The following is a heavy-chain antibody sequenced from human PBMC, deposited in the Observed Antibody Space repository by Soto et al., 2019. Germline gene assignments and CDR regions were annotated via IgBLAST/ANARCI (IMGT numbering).Heavy chain of an antibody. CDR3: AREGGAPYDSSGDYEDAFDI. Sequence: PGGSLRLSCAASGFTFSDYSMNWVRQAPGKGLEWVSYISSSSSTIYYADSVKGRFTISRDNAKNSLYMQMNRLRAEDTAVYYCAREGGAPYDSSGDYEDAFDIWGQGTMVTVSS. J-gene: IGHJ3*02. CDR1: GFTFSDYS. CDR2: ISSSSSTI. V-gene: IGHV3-48*01. D-gene: IGHD3-22*01.